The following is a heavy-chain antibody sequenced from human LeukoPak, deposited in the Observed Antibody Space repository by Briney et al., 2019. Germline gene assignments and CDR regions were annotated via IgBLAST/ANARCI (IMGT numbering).Heavy chain of an antibody. Sequence: PGGSLRLSCPASGFTFSTYSMSWVRQAPGKGLEWVSSISSTSNYIYYADSVKGRFTISRDNAKNSLYLQMNSLRAEDTAMYFCTREGMGRRAFDIWGQGTMVTVSS. CDR3: TREGMGRRAFDI. J-gene: IGHJ3*02. CDR1: GFTFSTYS. D-gene: IGHD3-10*01. V-gene: IGHV3-21*01. CDR2: ISSTSNYI.